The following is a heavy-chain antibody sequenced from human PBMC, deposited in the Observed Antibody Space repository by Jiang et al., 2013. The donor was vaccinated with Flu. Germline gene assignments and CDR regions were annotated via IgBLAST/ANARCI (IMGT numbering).Heavy chain of an antibody. V-gene: IGHV4-34*01. D-gene: IGHD6-6*01. Sequence: TISVDTSKNQFSLKLSSVTAADTAVYYCARGGIAARPNWFDPWGQGTLVTVSS. CDR3: ARGGIAARPNWFDP. J-gene: IGHJ5*02.